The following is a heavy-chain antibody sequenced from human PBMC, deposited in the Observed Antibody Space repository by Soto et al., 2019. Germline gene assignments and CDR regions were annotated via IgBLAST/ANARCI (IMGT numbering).Heavy chain of an antibody. CDR2: IIPIFGTA. D-gene: IGHD6-13*01. CDR3: AREGLAAAGTPFDY. V-gene: IGHV1-69*12. J-gene: IGHJ4*02. Sequence: QVQLVQSGAEVKKPGSSVKVSCKASRGTFSSYAISWVRQAPGQGLEWMGGIIPIFGTANYAQKFQGRVTITADESTSTANMELSSLRSEDTAVYYCAREGLAAAGTPFDYWGQGTLVTVSS. CDR1: RGTFSSYA.